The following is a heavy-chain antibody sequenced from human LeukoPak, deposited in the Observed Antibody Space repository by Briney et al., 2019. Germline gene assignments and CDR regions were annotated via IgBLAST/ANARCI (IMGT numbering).Heavy chain of an antibody. V-gene: IGHV4-59*01. J-gene: IGHJ5*02. CDR2: IHYTGST. D-gene: IGHD2-21*01. CDR3: AGYSSIHLNWVDP. Sequence: SETLSLTCTVSGGSISSYYWTWIRHPPGKGLEWIGYIHYTGSTNYHPSLKSRVTMSIDTSKNQFSLKLTSATASDTAFYYCAGYSSIHLNWVDPWGRGTLVTVSS. CDR1: GGSISSYY.